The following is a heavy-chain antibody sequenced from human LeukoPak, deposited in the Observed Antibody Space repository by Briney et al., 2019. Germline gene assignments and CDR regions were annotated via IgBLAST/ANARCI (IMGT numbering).Heavy chain of an antibody. Sequence: ASVKVSCKXSGGTFSSYTISWVRQAPGQGLEWMGRIIPILGIANYSQKFQGRVTITADKSTSTAYMELSSLRSEDTAVYYCARVASRRDFTIFGIVYWGQGTLVTVSS. CDR2: IIPILGIA. CDR1: GGTFSSYT. D-gene: IGHD3-3*01. CDR3: ARVASRRDFTIFGIVY. V-gene: IGHV1-69*10. J-gene: IGHJ4*02.